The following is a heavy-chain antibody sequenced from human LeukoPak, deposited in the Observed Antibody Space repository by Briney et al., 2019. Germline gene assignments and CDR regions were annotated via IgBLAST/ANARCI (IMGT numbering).Heavy chain of an antibody. Sequence: PSETLSLTCTVSGGSITNSDYYWSWLRQPPGKGLELIGYIYYSGSTSYNPSLKSRLTISIDTSKSLFSLKLNSVTAADTAVYYCARGLVYFGSGTSYNYCHFDHWGQGTLVTVSS. J-gene: IGHJ4*02. V-gene: IGHV4-30-4*08. CDR2: IYYSGST. D-gene: IGHD3-10*01. CDR1: GGSITNSDYY. CDR3: ARGLVYFGSGTSYNYCHFDH.